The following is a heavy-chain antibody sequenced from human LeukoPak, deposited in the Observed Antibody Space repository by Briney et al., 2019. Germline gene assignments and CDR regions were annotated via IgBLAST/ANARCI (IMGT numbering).Heavy chain of an antibody. V-gene: IGHV3-7*04. J-gene: IGHJ4*02. CDR1: GFTFSNYW. CDR3: ARHNPLWGY. Sequence: GGSRRLSCAASGFTFSNYWMSWVRQAPGKGLEWVANIKQDASEKYYVDSVKGRFTISRDNAKNSLYLQMNSLRAEDTAQYYCARHNPLWGYWGQGTLVTVSS. D-gene: IGHD7-27*01. CDR2: IKQDASEK.